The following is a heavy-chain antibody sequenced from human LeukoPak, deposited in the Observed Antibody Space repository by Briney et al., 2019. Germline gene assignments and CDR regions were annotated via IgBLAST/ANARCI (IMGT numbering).Heavy chain of an antibody. CDR3: AKDRASSGYYYAGWDAFDI. Sequence: GGSLRLSCAASGFTFSSYAMSWVRQAPGKGLEWVSAISGSGGSTYYADSVKGRFTISRDNSKNTLYLQMNSLRAEDTAVYYCAKDRASSGYYYAGWDAFDIWGQGTMVTVSS. J-gene: IGHJ3*02. V-gene: IGHV3-23*01. D-gene: IGHD3-22*01. CDR2: ISGSGGST. CDR1: GFTFSSYA.